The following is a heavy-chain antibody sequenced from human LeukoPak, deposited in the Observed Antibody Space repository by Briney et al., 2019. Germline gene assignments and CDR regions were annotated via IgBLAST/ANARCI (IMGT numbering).Heavy chain of an antibody. CDR2: IFYSGST. Sequence: SETLSLTCTLSGGSISNYYWSWIRQPPGKGLEWIGNIFYSGSTNYNPSLKSRVTISLDTSKNQFSLKLTSVSAADTAVYYCARRDVDMATNNWGQGTLVTVSS. CDR1: GGSISNYY. V-gene: IGHV4-59*01. J-gene: IGHJ4*02. D-gene: IGHD5-24*01. CDR3: ARRDVDMATNN.